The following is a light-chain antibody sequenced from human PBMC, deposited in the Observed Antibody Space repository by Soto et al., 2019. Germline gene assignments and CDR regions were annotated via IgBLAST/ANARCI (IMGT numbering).Light chain of an antibody. Sequence: EIVLTQSPGTLSLSPGERSARSCRASQIVGGDTLAWFQQRPGQDTRLLIYGASTRDAGIPDRVSGSGSGTDVTLTITRLEPEDSAVYFCQQYTGPPTTFGQGTRLEIK. V-gene: IGKV3-20*01. CDR3: QQYTGPPTT. CDR2: GAS. CDR1: QIVGGDT. J-gene: IGKJ5*01.